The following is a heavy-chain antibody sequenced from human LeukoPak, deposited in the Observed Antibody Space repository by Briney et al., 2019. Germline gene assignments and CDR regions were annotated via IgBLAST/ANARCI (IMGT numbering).Heavy chain of an antibody. CDR2: MSYDGGHK. CDR3: AKETGRWELE. CDR1: GFTFSSYA. V-gene: IGHV3-30*18. D-gene: IGHD1-26*01. Sequence: GGSLRLSCAASGFTFSSYAMHWVRQAPGKGLEWVAVMSYDGGHKYYADSVKGRFTISRDNSKNTLYLQMNSLRAEDTAAYYCAKETGRWELEWGQGTLVTVSS. J-gene: IGHJ4*02.